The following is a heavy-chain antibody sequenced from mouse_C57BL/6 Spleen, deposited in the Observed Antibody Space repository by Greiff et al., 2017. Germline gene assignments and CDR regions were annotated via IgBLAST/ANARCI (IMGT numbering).Heavy chain of an antibody. CDR1: GYTFTSYW. CDR3: ARGYYGSSYVGAMDY. V-gene: IGHV1-64*01. J-gene: IGHJ4*01. Sequence: VQLQQPGAELVKPGASVKLSCKASGYTFTSYWMHWVKQRPGQGLEWIGMIQPNSGSTNYNEKFKSKATLTVDKSSSTAYMQLSSLTSEDSAVYYCARGYYGSSYVGAMDYWGQGTSVTVSS. D-gene: IGHD1-1*01. CDR2: IQPNSGST.